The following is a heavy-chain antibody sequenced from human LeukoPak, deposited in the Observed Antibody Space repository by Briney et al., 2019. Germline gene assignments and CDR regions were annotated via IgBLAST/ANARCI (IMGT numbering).Heavy chain of an antibody. CDR3: AREYCSSTTCYFDY. CDR1: GGSVSSGSSY. J-gene: IGHJ4*02. D-gene: IGHD2/OR15-2a*01. V-gene: IGHV4-61*01. CDR2: IYYSGST. Sequence: PSETLSLTCTVSGGSVSSGSSYWSWIRQPPGKGLEWIGYIYYSGSTNYNPSLKSRVTMSVDTSKNQFSLKLSSVTAADTAVYYCAREYCSSTTCYFDYWGQGTLVTVSS.